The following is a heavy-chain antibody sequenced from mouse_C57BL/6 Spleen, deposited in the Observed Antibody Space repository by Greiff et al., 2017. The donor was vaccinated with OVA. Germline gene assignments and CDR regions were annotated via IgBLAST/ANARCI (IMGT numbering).Heavy chain of an antibody. CDR3: TRGRGYFEC. CDR2: ICPGSGST. Sequence: VQLQESGPELVKPGASVKISCKASGYTFTDYYINWVKQRPGQGLEWIGWICPGSGSTYYTEKFKGKATLTVDKSSSTAYMLLSGLTSEDSAVYCCTRGRGYFECWGKGTTVTVSS. V-gene: IGHV1-75*01. J-gene: IGHJ2*01. CDR1: GYTFTDYY.